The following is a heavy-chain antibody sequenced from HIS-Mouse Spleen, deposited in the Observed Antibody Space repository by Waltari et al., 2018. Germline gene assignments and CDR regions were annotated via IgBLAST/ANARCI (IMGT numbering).Heavy chain of an antibody. D-gene: IGHD2-15*01. Sequence: QVQLVESGGGVVQPGRSLRLSCAASGFTFSSYAMHWVRQAPGEGLGWVAVKSYDGSNKSSADAVKGRFTISRDNSKNTLYLQMNSLRAEDTAVYYCARGFRWHDAFDIWGQGTMVTVSS. CDR3: ARGFRWHDAFDI. CDR2: KSYDGSNK. V-gene: IGHV3-30-3*01. CDR1: GFTFSSYA. J-gene: IGHJ3*02.